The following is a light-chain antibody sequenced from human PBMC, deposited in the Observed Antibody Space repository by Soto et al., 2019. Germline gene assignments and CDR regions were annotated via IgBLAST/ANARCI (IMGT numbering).Light chain of an antibody. V-gene: IGKV1-39*02. CDR1: QAISNY. J-gene: IGKJ4*01. Sequence: DIQMTQSPSFLSASVVGRVTSTCRASQAISNYLNWYQQRPGKAPNLLIFGAKTLQSGVPSRFSGSGYGTDFTLTISRLEPEDFAVYYCQQYGSSQLTFGGGTKVDIK. CDR2: GAK. CDR3: QQYGSSQLT.